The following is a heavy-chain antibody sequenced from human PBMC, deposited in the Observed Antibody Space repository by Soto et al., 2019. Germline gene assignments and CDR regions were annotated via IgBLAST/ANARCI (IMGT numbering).Heavy chain of an antibody. J-gene: IGHJ4*02. CDR2: IIPIFTRT. Sequence: QLQLVQSGTEVKEPGSSMKVSCKASGDTFSTSSFVWVRQGPGQGLEWMGGIIPIFTRTNFAQKFQGRVTFSADESTRTTYMELRRLTSEDTAIYYCARDVVRSTAGDSWGQGTLVTVSS. D-gene: IGHD2-15*01. CDR1: GDTFSTSS. CDR3: ARDVVRSTAGDS. V-gene: IGHV1-69*01.